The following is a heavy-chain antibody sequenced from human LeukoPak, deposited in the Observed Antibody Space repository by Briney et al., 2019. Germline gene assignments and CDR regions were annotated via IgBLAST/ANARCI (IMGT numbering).Heavy chain of an antibody. CDR3: ARDSGSYYGGAFDI. CDR1: GYTFTGYY. V-gene: IGHV1-2*02. CDR2: INPNSGGT. D-gene: IGHD1-26*01. J-gene: IGHJ3*02. Sequence: ASVKVSCKASGYTFTGYYMHWVRQAPGQGLEWMGWINPNSGGTNYAQKFQGRVTMTRDTSISTAYMELSRLRSDDTAVYYCARDSGSYYGGAFDIWAKGQWSPSLQ.